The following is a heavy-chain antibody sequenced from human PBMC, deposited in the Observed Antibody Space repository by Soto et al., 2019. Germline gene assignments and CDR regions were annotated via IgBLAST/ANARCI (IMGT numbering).Heavy chain of an antibody. V-gene: IGHV4-31*02. Sequence: QKPGKGLEWIGYIYYSGSTYYNPSLKRRVTISVDTSKNQFSLKLSSVTAADTAVYYCARFFFFQAEDGIRDL. J-gene: IGHJ2*01. CDR2: IYYSGST. D-gene: IGHD2-21*01. CDR3: ARFFFFQAEDGIRDL.